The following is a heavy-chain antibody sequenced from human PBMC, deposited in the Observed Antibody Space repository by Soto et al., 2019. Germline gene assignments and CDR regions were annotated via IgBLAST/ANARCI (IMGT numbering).Heavy chain of an antibody. CDR3: ARSTYGEGYPHFFDF. CDR2: IHYSGNT. J-gene: IGHJ4*02. CDR1: GDSISRNDYY. D-gene: IGHD3-16*02. V-gene: IGHV4-30-4*08. Sequence: QVQLQESGPGLVQPSQTLSLTCAVSGDSISRNDYYWHWIRQSPGRGLDWVGYIHYSGNTFYTPSLRGRTVISVDRARNQFSLSLASMTVADAAIYYCARSTYGEGYPHFFDFWGRGALVTVSA.